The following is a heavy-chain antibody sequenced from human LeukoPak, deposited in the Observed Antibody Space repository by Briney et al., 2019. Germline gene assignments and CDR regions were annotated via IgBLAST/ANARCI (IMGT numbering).Heavy chain of an antibody. V-gene: IGHV1-24*01. J-gene: IGHJ6*02. Sequence: ASVKFSCKVSGYTLTELSMHWVRQAPGKGLEWMGGFDPEDGETIYAQKFQGRVTMTEDTSTDTAYMELSSLRSEDTAVYYCARGDGAVADPYYYYGMDVWGQGTTVTVSS. CDR2: FDPEDGET. D-gene: IGHD6-19*01. CDR1: GYTLTELS. CDR3: ARGDGAVADPYYYYGMDV.